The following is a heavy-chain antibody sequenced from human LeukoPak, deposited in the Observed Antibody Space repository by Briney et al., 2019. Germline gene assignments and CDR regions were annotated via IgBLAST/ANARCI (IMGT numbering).Heavy chain of an antibody. D-gene: IGHD3-10*01. Sequence: TGGSLRLSCAASGFTFSSYAMSWVRQAPGKGLEWVSAISGSGGSTYYADSVKGRFTISRDNSKNTLYLQMNSLRAEDTAVYFCAGGTMVRGVDYWGQGTLVTVSS. CDR2: ISGSGGST. V-gene: IGHV3-23*01. CDR3: AGGTMVRGVDY. J-gene: IGHJ4*02. CDR1: GFTFSSYA.